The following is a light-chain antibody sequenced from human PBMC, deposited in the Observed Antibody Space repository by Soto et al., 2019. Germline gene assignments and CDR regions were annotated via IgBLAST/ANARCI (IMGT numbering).Light chain of an antibody. J-gene: IGKJ1*01. CDR3: HSYNSIPRT. CDR1: QGISEY. Sequence: DIQMAQSPSSLSASIGDRVTITCRARQGISEYLAWYQQRPGNAPNLLIYGASIFQSGVPSRFSGSGSGTHFTLTISSLQPEDVATYYCHSYNSIPRTFGQGTTVEIK. CDR2: GAS. V-gene: IGKV1-27*01.